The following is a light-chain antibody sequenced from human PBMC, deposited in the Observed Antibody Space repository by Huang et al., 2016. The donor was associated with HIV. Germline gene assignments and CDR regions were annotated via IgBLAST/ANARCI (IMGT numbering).Light chain of an antibody. J-gene: IGKJ4*01. CDR2: GVS. Sequence: DIQMTQSPSSVSASVGDRVTITCRASQSIYSSLGLYQQKAGKAPNLLIYGVSTLQSGVPSRFSGSGSGTDFTLTISSLRPEDFATYYCQQVSSFPLSFGGGTKVEIK. CDR1: QSIYSS. CDR3: QQVSSFPLS. V-gene: IGKV1-12*02.